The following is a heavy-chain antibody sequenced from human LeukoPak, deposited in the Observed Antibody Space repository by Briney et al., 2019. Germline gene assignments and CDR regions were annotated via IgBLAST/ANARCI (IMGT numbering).Heavy chain of an antibody. J-gene: IGHJ4*02. CDR1: GFTFNTYR. CDR2: IKHDGSEE. Sequence: PGGSLRLSCAASGFTFNTYRMSWVRQAPGKGLEWVANIKHDGSEENYVDSVKGRFTISRDNAKGSLSLQMNRLRGEDTAVYYCARDLYYYDSSGYYRGLDYWGQGTLVTVSS. D-gene: IGHD3-22*01. V-gene: IGHV3-7*01. CDR3: ARDLYYYDSSGYYRGLDY.